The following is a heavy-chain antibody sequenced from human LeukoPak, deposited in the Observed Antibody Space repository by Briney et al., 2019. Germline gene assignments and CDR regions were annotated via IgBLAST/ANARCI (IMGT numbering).Heavy chain of an antibody. CDR1: GYSFTGYY. D-gene: IGHD1-1*01. V-gene: IGHV1-2*02. CDR3: ARILGTTDPFDY. J-gene: IGHJ4*02. CDR2: INPSSGGT. Sequence: ASVKVSCKPSGYSFTGYYIHRVRQAPGQGLEWMGWINPSSGGTNYAQKFLGRVTMTRDTSVTTAYMELGSLRSDDTAIYYCARILGTTDPFDYWGQGTLVTVSS.